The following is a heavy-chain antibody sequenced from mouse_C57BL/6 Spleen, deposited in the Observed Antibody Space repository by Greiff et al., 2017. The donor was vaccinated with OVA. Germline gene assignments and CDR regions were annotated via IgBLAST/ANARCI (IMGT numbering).Heavy chain of an antibody. CDR2: IDPSDSYT. V-gene: IGHV1-50*01. CDR1: GYTFTSYW. Sequence: QVQLQQPGAELVKPGASVKLSCKASGYTFTSYWMQWVKQRPGQGLEWIGEIDPSDSYTNYNQKFKGKATLTVDTSSSTAYTQLSSLTSEDSAVYYCARRGRGGWFAYWGQGTLVTVSA. J-gene: IGHJ3*01. D-gene: IGHD3-3*01. CDR3: ARRGRGGWFAY.